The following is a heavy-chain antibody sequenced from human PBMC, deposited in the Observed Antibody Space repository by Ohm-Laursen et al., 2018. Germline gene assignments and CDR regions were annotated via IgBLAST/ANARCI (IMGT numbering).Heavy chain of an antibody. V-gene: IGHV4-59*07. CDR2: IYYSGST. CDR3: ARSIVGAIRGYFDY. J-gene: IGHJ4*02. Sequence: SDTLSLTCTVSGGSISSYYWTWIRQPPGKGLEWIGYIYYSGSTYYNPSLKSLVTISVDTSKNQFSLKLSSVTAADTAVYYCARSIVGAIRGYFDYWGQGTLVTVSA. CDR1: GGSISSYY. D-gene: IGHD1-26*01.